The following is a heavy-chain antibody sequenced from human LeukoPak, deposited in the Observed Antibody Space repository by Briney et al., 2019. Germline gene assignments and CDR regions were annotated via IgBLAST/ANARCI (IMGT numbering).Heavy chain of an antibody. CDR1: GFTVSSNY. D-gene: IGHD3-9*01. Sequence: PGGSLRLSCAVSGFTVSSNYLTWVRQAPGKGLEWVSLIYSDGTTYYADSVKGRFTISRDKSKNTLYLQMNSLRGEDTAIYYCAKSQGDMGDFWGQGTLVTVSS. V-gene: IGHV3-53*01. J-gene: IGHJ4*02. CDR3: AKSQGDMGDF. CDR2: IYSDGTT.